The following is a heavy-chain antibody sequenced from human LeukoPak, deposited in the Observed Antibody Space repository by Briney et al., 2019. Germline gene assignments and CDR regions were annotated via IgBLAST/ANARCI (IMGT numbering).Heavy chain of an antibody. CDR3: ARGGYIYGYEF. D-gene: IGHD5-18*01. V-gene: IGHV1-46*01. J-gene: IGHJ4*02. CDR1: GYTFTSYY. CDR2: INPSGGST. Sequence: ASVTVSCKASGYTFTSYYMHWVRQAPGQGLEWMGIINPSGGSTSYAQKLQGRVTMTTNTSTSTAYMELRSLRSDDTAVYYCARGGYIYGYEFWGQGTLVTVSS.